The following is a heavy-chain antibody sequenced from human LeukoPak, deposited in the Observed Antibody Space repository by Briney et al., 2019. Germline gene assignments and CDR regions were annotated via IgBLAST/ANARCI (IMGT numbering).Heavy chain of an antibody. J-gene: IGHJ3*02. Sequence: GGSLRLSCAASGFTFDDYAMHWVRQAPGKGLEWVSGISWNSGSIGHADSVKGRFTISRDNAKNSLYLQMNSLRAEDTALYYCAKDRGSSSWLKAFDIWGQGTMVTVSS. V-gene: IGHV3-9*01. CDR1: GFTFDDYA. D-gene: IGHD6-13*01. CDR2: ISWNSGSI. CDR3: AKDRGSSSWLKAFDI.